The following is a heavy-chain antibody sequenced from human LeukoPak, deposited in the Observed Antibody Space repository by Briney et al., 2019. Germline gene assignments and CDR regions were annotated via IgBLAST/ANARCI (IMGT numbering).Heavy chain of an antibody. V-gene: IGHV3-7*01. CDR3: AREGRCSGGSCYSKRLDY. J-gene: IGHJ4*02. CDR1: GFTFSSYW. CDR2: IKQDGSEK. D-gene: IGHD2-15*01. Sequence: GGSLRLSCAASGFTFSSYWMSWVRQAPGKGLEWVANIKQDGSEKYYVDSVKGRFTISRDNAKNSLYLQMNSLRAEDTAVYYCAREGRCSGGSCYSKRLDYWGQGTLVTASS.